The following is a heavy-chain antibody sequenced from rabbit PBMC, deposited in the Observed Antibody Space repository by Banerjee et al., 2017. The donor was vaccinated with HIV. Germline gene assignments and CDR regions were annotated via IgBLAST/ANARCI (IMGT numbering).Heavy chain of an antibody. CDR2: IGTGSSGST. J-gene: IGHJ4*01. CDR1: GFSFSNSYW. CDR3: ARGGNL. Sequence: EESGGDLVKPEGSLTLTCTASGFSFSNSYWICWVRQAPGKGLEWIGCIGTGSSGSTYYASWAKGRFTTSEPSSTTVTLQMTSLTVADTATYFCARGGNLWGQGTLVTVS. V-gene: IGHV1S45*01.